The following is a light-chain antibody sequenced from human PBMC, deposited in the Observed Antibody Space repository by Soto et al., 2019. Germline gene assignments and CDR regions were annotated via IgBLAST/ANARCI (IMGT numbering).Light chain of an antibody. CDR1: QSISSN. V-gene: IGKV3-15*01. Sequence: DIVMTQSPGSLSVSPGERATLSCRASQSISSNLAWYQQKPGQAPRLLIYDASTGATGIPARFSGSGSGTEFTLTISSLQSEDFAVYYCQQYNKWPLTFGGGTKVDI. CDR2: DAS. CDR3: QQYNKWPLT. J-gene: IGKJ4*01.